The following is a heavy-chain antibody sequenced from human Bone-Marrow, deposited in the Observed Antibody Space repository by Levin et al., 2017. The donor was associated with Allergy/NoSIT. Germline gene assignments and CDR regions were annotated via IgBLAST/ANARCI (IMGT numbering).Heavy chain of an antibody. V-gene: IGHV5-51*01. CDR1: GYSFTSYW. D-gene: IGHD4-17*01. Sequence: KVSCKGSGYSFTSYWIGWVRQMPGKGLEWMGIIYPGDSDTRYSPSFQGQVTISADKSISTAYLQGSSLKASDTAMYYCARGHSKTPVTSLHWFDPWGQGTLVTVSS. CDR3: ARGHSKTPVTSLHWFDP. CDR2: IYPGDSDT. J-gene: IGHJ5*02.